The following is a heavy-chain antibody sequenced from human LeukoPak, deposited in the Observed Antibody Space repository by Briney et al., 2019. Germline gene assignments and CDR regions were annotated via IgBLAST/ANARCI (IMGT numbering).Heavy chain of an antibody. D-gene: IGHD4-23*01. J-gene: IGHJ4*02. CDR1: GGSFSGYY. V-gene: IGHV4-34*01. Sequence: PSETLSLTCAVYGGSFSGYYWSWIRQPPGKGLEWIGEINHSGSTNYNPSLKSRVTISVDTSKNQFSLNLSSVTAADTAVYYCARERGGGNADYFDYWAREPWSPSPQ. CDR2: INHSGST. CDR3: ARERGGGNADYFDY.